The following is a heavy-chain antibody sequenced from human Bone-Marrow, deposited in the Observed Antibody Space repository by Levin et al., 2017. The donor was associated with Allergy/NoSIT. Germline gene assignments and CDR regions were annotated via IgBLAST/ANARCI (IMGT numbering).Heavy chain of an antibody. CDR1: GFAFSNYA. J-gene: IGHJ5*02. V-gene: IGHV3-23*01. CDR3: ARNELPFLDRNGNWFDP. Sequence: GGSLRLSCAASGFAFSNYAMSWVRQVPGKGLEWVSGVSGSGDRTHYADSVEGRFSVSRDNSKNTLFLRISRLSAADTAVYYCARNELPFLDRNGNWFDPWGQGTLVTVSS. CDR2: VSGSGDRT. D-gene: IGHD3-3*02.